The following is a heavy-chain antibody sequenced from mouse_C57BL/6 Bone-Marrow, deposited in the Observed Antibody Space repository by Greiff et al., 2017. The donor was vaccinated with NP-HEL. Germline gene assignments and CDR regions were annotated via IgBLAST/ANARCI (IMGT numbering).Heavy chain of an antibody. V-gene: IGHV1-26*01. CDR3: ARKPTGTVDY. CDR2: INPNNGGT. J-gene: IGHJ2*01. CDR1: GYTFTDYY. Sequence: EVQLQQSGPELVKPGASVKISCKASGYTFTDYYMNWVKQSPGKSLEWIGDINPNNGGTSYNQKFKGKATLTVDKSSSTAYMELRSLTSEDSAVYYCARKPTGTVDYWGQGTTLTVSS. D-gene: IGHD4-1*02.